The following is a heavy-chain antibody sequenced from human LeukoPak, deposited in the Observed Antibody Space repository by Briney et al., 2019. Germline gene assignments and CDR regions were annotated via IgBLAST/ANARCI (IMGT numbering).Heavy chain of an antibody. J-gene: IGHJ4*02. CDR1: GGSISSSSYY. V-gene: IGHV4-39*01. Sequence: SETLSLSCTVSGGSISSSSYYWGWIRQPSGKGLEWIGSIYYSGSTYYNPSLKSRVTISVDTSKNQFSLKLSSVTAADTAVYYCANQAVAGTGGYYFDYWGQGTLVTVSS. CDR3: ANQAVAGTGGYYFDY. D-gene: IGHD6-19*01. CDR2: IYYSGST.